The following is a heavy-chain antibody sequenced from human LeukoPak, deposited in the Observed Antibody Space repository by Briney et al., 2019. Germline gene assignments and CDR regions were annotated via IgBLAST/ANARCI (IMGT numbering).Heavy chain of an antibody. CDR3: TRAPSEIGGYYPEYFRH. CDR1: GFTFSMYW. CDR2: IKSDGTT. J-gene: IGHJ1*01. Sequence: QPRGSLRVSCAASGFTFSMYWMHWVRQPPGKGLVWVSRIKSDGTTDYADSVKGRFTISRDNAKNTVSLQMNSLRPEDTGVYYCTRAPSEIGGYYPEYFRHWGQGTLVTVSS. D-gene: IGHD3-22*01. V-gene: IGHV3-74*01.